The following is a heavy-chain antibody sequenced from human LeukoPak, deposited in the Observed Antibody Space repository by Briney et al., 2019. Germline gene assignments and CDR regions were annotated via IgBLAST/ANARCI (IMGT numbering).Heavy chain of an antibody. V-gene: IGHV3-30-3*01. J-gene: IGHJ4*02. Sequence: TGGSLRLACAASGFTFSSYAMHWVSQAPGKGLEGVTVISYDGSNKYYADSVKGRFTISRDNSKNTLYLQMNSLRAEDTAVYYCAIRQMATTALEYWGQGTLVTVSS. CDR2: ISYDGSNK. CDR1: GFTFSSYA. D-gene: IGHD5-24*01. CDR3: AIRQMATTALEY.